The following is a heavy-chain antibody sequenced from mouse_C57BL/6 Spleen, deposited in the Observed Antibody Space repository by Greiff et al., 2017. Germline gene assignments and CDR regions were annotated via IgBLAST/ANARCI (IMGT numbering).Heavy chain of an antibody. D-gene: IGHD4-1*01. CDR1: GYTFTSYW. Sequence: VQLQQPGAELVKPGASVKLSCKASGYTFTSYWMQWVKQRPGQGLEWIGEIDPSDSFTNYNQKFKGKATVTVDTSSSTAYMQLSSLTSEDSAVYYCARGELGRYYAMDYWGQGTSVTVSS. V-gene: IGHV1-50*01. J-gene: IGHJ4*01. CDR2: IDPSDSFT. CDR3: ARGELGRYYAMDY.